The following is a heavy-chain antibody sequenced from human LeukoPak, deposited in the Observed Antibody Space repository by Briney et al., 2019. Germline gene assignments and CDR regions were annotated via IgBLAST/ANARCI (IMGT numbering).Heavy chain of an antibody. Sequence: GGSLRLSCAASGFTFRSYAMSWVRQAPGKGLEWVSTISGSGGNTYYADSVKGRFTISRDNSKNTLYLQMNSLRAEDTAVYYCAKIELDYAYHFDYWGQGTLVTVSS. D-gene: IGHD4-17*01. J-gene: IGHJ4*02. V-gene: IGHV3-23*01. CDR3: AKIELDYAYHFDY. CDR1: GFTFRSYA. CDR2: ISGSGGNT.